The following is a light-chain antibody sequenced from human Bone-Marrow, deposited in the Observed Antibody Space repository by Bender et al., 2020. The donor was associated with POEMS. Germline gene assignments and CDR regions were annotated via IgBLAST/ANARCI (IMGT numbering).Light chain of an antibody. V-gene: IGLV2-14*03. CDR2: DVN. J-gene: IGLJ2*01. Sequence: QSALTQPASVSGSPGQSITISCTGTSSDVGAYNYVSWYQQHPGKAPKLLIYDVNNRPSGLSDRFSVSKFANTASLTISGLRADDESYYYCSSYSRRGTSVVFGGGTKVTVL. CDR1: SSDVGAYNY. CDR3: SSYSRRGTSVV.